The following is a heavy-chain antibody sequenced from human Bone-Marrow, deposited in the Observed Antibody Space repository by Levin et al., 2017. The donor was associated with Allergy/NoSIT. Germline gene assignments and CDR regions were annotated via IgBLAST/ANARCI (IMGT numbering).Heavy chain of an antibody. CDR2: ESSDGNNK. V-gene: IGHV3-30-3*01. J-gene: IGHJ4*02. Sequence: PGGSLRLSCETSGFIFIGYAMHWVRQAPGKGLEWVAVESSDGNNKYYADSVKGRFTISRDNSKKTLYLQMNNLRPEDTAVYYCASRYGGYDSPFDYWGLGTLVTVSS. CDR3: ASRYGGYDSPFDY. D-gene: IGHD5-12*01. CDR1: GFIFIGYA.